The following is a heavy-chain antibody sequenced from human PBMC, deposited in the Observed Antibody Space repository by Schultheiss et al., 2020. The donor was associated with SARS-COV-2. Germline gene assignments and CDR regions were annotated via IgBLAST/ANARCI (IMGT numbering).Heavy chain of an antibody. V-gene: IGHV4-61*09. CDR1: GGSISSGSYY. Sequence: SETLSLTCTVSGGSISSGSYYWSWIRQPAGKGLEWIGHVYSSGSTNYNPSLKSRVSMSIDTSKNQFSLKLSSVTAADTAVYYCARGWDYGGNSGEDYWGQGTLVTVSS. CDR2: VYSSGST. J-gene: IGHJ4*02. D-gene: IGHD4-23*01. CDR3: ARGWDYGGNSGEDY.